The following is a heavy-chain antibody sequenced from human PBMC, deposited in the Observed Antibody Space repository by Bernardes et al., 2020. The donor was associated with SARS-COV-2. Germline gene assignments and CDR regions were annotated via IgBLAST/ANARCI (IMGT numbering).Heavy chain of an antibody. CDR1: GYSFTSNW. Sequence: GESLKISCKGSGYSFTSNWISWVRQMPGKGLEWMGRIDPSDSYTSYSPSFQGHVTISADKSTNTAYLHWRSLKASDTAIYYCARHGTGWPIFGVVSSNYGMDVWGQGTTVSVSS. CDR3: ARHGTGWPIFGVVSSNYGMDV. J-gene: IGHJ6*02. V-gene: IGHV5-10-1*01. D-gene: IGHD3-3*01. CDR2: IDPSDSYT.